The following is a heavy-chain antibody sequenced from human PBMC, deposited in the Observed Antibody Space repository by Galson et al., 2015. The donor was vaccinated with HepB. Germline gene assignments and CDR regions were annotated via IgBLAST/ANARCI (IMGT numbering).Heavy chain of an antibody. V-gene: IGHV3-48*02. CDR3: ARDHYSSSGLDY. CDR1: GFAFSNYA. D-gene: IGHD6-6*01. Sequence: SLRLSCAATGFAFSNYAMNWVRQAPGKGLEWVSYIISSSLTTYYTDSVKGRFTISRDNAKNSLYLQMNSLRDEDTAVYYCARDHYSSSGLDYWGQGTLVTVSS. CDR2: IISSSLTT. J-gene: IGHJ4*02.